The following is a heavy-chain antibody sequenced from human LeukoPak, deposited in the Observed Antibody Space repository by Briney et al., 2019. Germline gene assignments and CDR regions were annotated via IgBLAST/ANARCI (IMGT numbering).Heavy chain of an antibody. J-gene: IGHJ4*02. D-gene: IGHD6-13*01. V-gene: IGHV4-61*02. Sequence: PSETLSLTCTVSGGSISSGSYYWSWIRQPAGKGLEWIGRIYTSGSTNYNPSLKSRVTISVDTSKNQFSLKLSSVTAADTAVYYCARARDYSSTWYRGVHFDYWGQGTLVTVSS. CDR2: IYTSGST. CDR3: ARARDYSSTWYRGVHFDY. CDR1: GGSISSGSYY.